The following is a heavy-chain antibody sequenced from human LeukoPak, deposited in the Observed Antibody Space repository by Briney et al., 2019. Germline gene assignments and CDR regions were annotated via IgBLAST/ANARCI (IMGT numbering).Heavy chain of an antibody. CDR3: ARGPADVDYGWFDP. V-gene: IGHV1-8*01. CDR1: GYTFTSYD. Sequence: ASVKVSCKASGYTFTSYDINWVRQATGQGLEWMGWMNPNSGSTGYAQKFQGRVTMTRNTSISTAYMELSSLRSEDTAVYYCARGPADVDYGWFDPWGQGTLVTVSS. J-gene: IGHJ5*02. CDR2: MNPNSGST. D-gene: IGHD4-17*01.